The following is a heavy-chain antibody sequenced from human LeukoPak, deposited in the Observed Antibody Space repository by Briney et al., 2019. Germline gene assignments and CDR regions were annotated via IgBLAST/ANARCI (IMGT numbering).Heavy chain of an antibody. V-gene: IGHV3-21*01. CDR3: ARDVARLFDY. CDR1: GFTFSSYS. D-gene: IGHD6-25*01. J-gene: IGHJ4*02. CDR2: ISSSSSYI. Sequence: GGSLRLSCAASGFTFSSYSMNWVRQAPGKGLEWVSPISSSSSYIYYADSVKGRFTISRDNAKNSLYLQMNSLRAEDTAVYYCARDVARLFDYWGQGTLVTVSS.